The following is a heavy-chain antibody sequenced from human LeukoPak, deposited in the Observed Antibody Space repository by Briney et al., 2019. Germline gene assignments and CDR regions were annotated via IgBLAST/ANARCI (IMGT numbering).Heavy chain of an antibody. CDR3: ARWGYYDGAFDI. V-gene: IGHV4-59*01. CDR1: GGSISSYY. J-gene: IGHJ3*02. CDR2: IYYSGST. D-gene: IGHD3-22*01. Sequence: SETLSLTCTVSGGSISSYYWSWIRQPPGKGLEWIGYIYYSGSTNYNPSLKSRVTISVDTSKNQFSLKLSSVTAADTAVYYCARWGYYDGAFDIWGQGTMVTVYS.